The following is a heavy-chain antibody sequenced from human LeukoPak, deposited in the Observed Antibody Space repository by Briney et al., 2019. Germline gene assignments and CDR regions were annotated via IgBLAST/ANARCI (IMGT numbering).Heavy chain of an antibody. CDR1: GGSISSYY. CDR3: ARAALSGSGSYWFDP. J-gene: IGHJ5*02. V-gene: IGHV4-59*01. CDR2: IYYSGST. D-gene: IGHD3-10*01. Sequence: SETLSLTCTVSGGSISSYYWSWIRQPPGKGLEWIGYIYYSGSTNYNPSLKSRVTISVDTSKNQFSLKLSSVTAADSAVYYCARAALSGSGSYWFDPWGQGTLVTVSS.